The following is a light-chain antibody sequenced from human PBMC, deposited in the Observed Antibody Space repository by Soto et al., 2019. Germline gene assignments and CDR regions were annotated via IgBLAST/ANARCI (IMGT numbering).Light chain of an antibody. CDR1: HSVGST. CDR2: AAS. Sequence: MKQSPATLSVSPGERATLSCRASHSVGSTLAWYQQKPGKAPKLLIYAASSLQSGVPSRFSGSGSGTDFTLTISSLQPEDFATYYCQQSYSTSITFGQGTRLEIK. CDR3: QQSYSTSIT. J-gene: IGKJ5*01. V-gene: IGKV1-39*01.